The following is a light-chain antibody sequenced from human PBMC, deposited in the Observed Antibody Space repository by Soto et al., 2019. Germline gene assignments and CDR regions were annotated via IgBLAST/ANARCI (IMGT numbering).Light chain of an antibody. CDR1: SSDVGGYNY. CDR2: DVS. V-gene: IGLV2-14*01. Sequence: QSVLTQPASVSGSPGQSITISCTGTSSDVGGYNYVSWYQQHPGKAPKLMIYDVSNRPSGASNRFSGSKSGNTASLTISGLQAEDEADYYCSSYTSSSTLEFGGGTKLTVL. CDR3: SSYTSSSTLE. J-gene: IGLJ2*01.